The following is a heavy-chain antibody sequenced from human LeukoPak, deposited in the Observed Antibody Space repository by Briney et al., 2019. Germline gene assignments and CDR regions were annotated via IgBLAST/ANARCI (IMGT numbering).Heavy chain of an antibody. CDR2: IYYSGSV. D-gene: IGHD2-2*01. CDR1: GYFITSGYY. J-gene: IGHJ4*02. Sequence: SETLSLTCAVSGYFITSGYYWGWIRQSPGQGLECIAGIYYSGSVFYNPSFKSRVTISLDTSKNQFSLKLNSVTAADTAVYYCARVASNLFGYASFDYWGQGTLVTVSS. CDR3: ARVASNLFGYASFDY. V-gene: IGHV4-38-2*01.